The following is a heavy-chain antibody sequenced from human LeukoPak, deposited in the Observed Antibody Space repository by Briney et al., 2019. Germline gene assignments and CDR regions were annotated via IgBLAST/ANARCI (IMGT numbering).Heavy chain of an antibody. CDR2: TYYRSKWYS. CDR3: ASAYSSGRDYYFNY. CDR1: GDSVSSNSAT. D-gene: IGHD6-19*01. Sequence: QTLSLTCAISGDSVSSNSATWNWIRQSPSRGLEWLGRTYYRSKWYSDSAVSVKSRITINPDTSKNQFSLQLNSVTPEDTAVYYCASAYSSGRDYYFNYWGQGTLVTVSS. V-gene: IGHV6-1*01. J-gene: IGHJ4*02.